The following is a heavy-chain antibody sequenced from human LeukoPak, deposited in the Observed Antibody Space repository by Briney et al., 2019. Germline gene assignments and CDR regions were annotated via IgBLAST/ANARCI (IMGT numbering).Heavy chain of an antibody. CDR2: ISWNSGSI. CDR3: AKETG. Sequence: GGSLRLSCAASGFIFDDYAMHWVRQAPGKGLEWVSGISWNSGSIGYADSVKGRFTISRDNAKNSLYLQMNSLRAEDTALYYCAKETGWGQGTMVTVSS. J-gene: IGHJ3*01. CDR1: GFIFDDYA. V-gene: IGHV3-9*01.